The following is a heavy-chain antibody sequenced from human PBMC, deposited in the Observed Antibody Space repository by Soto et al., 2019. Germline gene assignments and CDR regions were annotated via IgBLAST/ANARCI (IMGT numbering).Heavy chain of an antibody. CDR2: ISYDGSNK. CDR3: AKDLMVDPDTSYSSGWYYDY. Sequence: GGTLRLSCAASGFTFSSYGMHWVRQAPGKGLEWVAVISYDGSNKYYADSVKGRFTISRDNSKNTLYLQMNSLRAEDTAVYYCAKDLMVDPDTSYSSGWYYDYWGQGTLVTVSS. V-gene: IGHV3-30*18. J-gene: IGHJ4*02. D-gene: IGHD6-19*01. CDR1: GFTFSSYG.